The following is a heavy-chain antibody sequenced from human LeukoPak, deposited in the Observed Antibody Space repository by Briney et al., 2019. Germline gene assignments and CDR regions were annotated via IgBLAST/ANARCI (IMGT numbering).Heavy chain of an antibody. Sequence: ASVKVSCKASGYTFTGYYMHWVRQAPGQGLEWMGWINPNSGGTNYAQKFQGRVTMTRDTSSSTAYMELSRLRSDDTAVYYCAREGCSSTSCHDAFDIWGQGTMVTVSS. J-gene: IGHJ3*02. D-gene: IGHD2-2*01. CDR2: INPNSGGT. CDR3: AREGCSSTSCHDAFDI. CDR1: GYTFTGYY. V-gene: IGHV1-2*02.